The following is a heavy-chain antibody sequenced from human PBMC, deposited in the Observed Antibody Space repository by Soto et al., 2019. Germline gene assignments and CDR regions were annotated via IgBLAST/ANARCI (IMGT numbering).Heavy chain of an antibody. D-gene: IGHD2-15*01. CDR1: GFTFSSYG. Sequence: QVQLVESGGGVVQPGRSLRLSCAASGFTFSSYGMHWVRQAPGKGLEWVAVIWYDGSNKYYADSVKGRFTISRDNSKNTLYLQMNSLRGEDTAVYYCARGYCSGGSCYSWWRYYYYGMDVWGQGTTVTVSS. CDR2: IWYDGSNK. CDR3: ARGYCSGGSCYSWWRYYYYGMDV. J-gene: IGHJ6*02. V-gene: IGHV3-33*01.